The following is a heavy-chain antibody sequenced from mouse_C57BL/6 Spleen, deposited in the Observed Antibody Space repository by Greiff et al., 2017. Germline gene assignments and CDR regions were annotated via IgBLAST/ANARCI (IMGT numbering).Heavy chain of an antibody. J-gene: IGHJ3*01. V-gene: IGHV14-1*01. CDR3: TPILLYGGFAY. D-gene: IGHD2-12*01. CDR1: GFNIKDYY. Sequence: VQLQQSGAELVRPGASVKLSCTASGFNIKDYYMHWVKQRPEQGLEWIGRLDPEDGDTEYAPKFQGKATMTADTSSNTAYLQLSSLTSEDTAVYYCTPILLYGGFAYWGQGTLVTVSA. CDR2: LDPEDGDT.